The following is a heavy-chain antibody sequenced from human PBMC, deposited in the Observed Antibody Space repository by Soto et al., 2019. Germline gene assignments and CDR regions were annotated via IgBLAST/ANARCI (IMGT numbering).Heavy chain of an antibody. D-gene: IGHD3-3*01. CDR3: ARWSYLDY. V-gene: IGHV3-23*01. J-gene: IGHJ4*02. CDR2: ISGSDGKT. CDR1: GFSFGSYA. Sequence: GGSLRLSCAASGFSFGSYALIWVRQAPGKGLEWVSTISGSDGKTFYADAVKGRFSISRDTSQNTLYLQMNSLRADDTAIYYCARWSYLDYWGQGTRVTVSS.